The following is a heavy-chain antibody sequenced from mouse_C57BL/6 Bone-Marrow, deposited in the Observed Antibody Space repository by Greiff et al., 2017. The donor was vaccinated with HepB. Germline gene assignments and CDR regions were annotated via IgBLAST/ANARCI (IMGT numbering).Heavy chain of an antibody. V-gene: IGHV1-42*01. CDR3: ARWTDYFDY. Sequence: VQLKQSGPELVKPGASVKISCKASGYSFTGYYMNWVKQSPEKSLEWIGEINPSTGGTTYNQKFKAKATLTVDKSSSTAYMQLKSLTSEDSAVYYCARWTDYFDYWGQGTTLTVSS. CDR2: INPSTGGT. CDR1: GYSFTGYY. J-gene: IGHJ2*01.